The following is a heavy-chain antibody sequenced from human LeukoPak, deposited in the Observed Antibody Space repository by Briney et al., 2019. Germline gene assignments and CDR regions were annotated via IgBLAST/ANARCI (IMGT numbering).Heavy chain of an antibody. Sequence: ASVQVSCKASGYTFTHHGITWVRQAPGKGLEWMGWISAYNGDTHYAQNFQGRVTLTTDTSTTTAYMELRSLRSDDTAVYYCARDPTNTSGRYAYFDYWGQGALVTVSS. CDR3: ARDPTNTSGRYAYFDY. CDR2: ISAYNGDT. D-gene: IGHD6-19*01. V-gene: IGHV1-18*01. J-gene: IGHJ4*02. CDR1: GYTFTHHG.